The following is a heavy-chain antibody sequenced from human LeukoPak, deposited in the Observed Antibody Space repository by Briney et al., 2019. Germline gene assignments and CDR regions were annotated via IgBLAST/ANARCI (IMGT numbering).Heavy chain of an antibody. D-gene: IGHD3-9*01. CDR1: GGSISSYY. CDR2: IYYSGST. J-gene: IGHJ4*02. CDR3: ARHVRYYDILTGLTSYYFDY. V-gene: IGHV4-59*08. Sequence: SETLSLTCTVSGGSISSYYWSWIRQPPGKGLEWIGYIYYSGSTNYNPSLKSRVTISGDTSKNQLSMKLRSVTAADTAVYYCARHVRYYDILTGLTSYYFDYWGQGTLVTVSS.